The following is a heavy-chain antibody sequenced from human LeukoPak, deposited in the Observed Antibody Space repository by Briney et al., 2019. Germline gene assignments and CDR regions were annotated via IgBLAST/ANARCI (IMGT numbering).Heavy chain of an antibody. Sequence: GGSLRLSCAASGFTVSSNYMSWVRQAPGKGLEWFSVIYSGGSTYYADSVKGRFTISRDNSKNTLYLQMNSLRAEDTAVYYCARDYDESGGVWFDPWGQGTLVTVSS. V-gene: IGHV3-53*01. CDR3: ARDYDESGGVWFDP. CDR2: IYSGGST. J-gene: IGHJ5*02. D-gene: IGHD2-15*01. CDR1: GFTVSSNY.